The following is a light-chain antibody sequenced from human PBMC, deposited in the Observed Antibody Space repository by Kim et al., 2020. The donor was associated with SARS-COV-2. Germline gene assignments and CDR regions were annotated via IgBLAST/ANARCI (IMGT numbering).Light chain of an antibody. Sequence: GPSVTIPCTGTSSDVGYYKRVSWYHQTPGTAPKLLIYDVSDRPSGVPDRFSGSKSGNTASLTISGLQAEDEADYYCSSYTYTSTFVFGTGTKVTVL. CDR2: DVS. V-gene: IGLV2-18*02. CDR3: SSYTYTSTFV. J-gene: IGLJ1*01. CDR1: SSDVGYYKR.